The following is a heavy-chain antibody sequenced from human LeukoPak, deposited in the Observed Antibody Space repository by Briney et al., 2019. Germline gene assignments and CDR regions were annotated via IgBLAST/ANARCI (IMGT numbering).Heavy chain of an antibody. J-gene: IGHJ5*02. CDR2: ISGSGGST. Sequence: PGGSLRLSCAASGFTFSSYAMSWVRQAPGRGLEWVSAISGSGGSTYYADSVKGRFTISRDNSKNTLYLQMNSLRAEDTAVYYCAKDRQHCTNGVCYNPWGQGTLVTVSS. D-gene: IGHD2-8*01. V-gene: IGHV3-23*01. CDR1: GFTFSSYA. CDR3: AKDRQHCTNGVCYNP.